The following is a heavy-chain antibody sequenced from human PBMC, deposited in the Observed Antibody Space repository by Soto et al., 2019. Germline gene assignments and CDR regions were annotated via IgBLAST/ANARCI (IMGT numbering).Heavy chain of an antibody. V-gene: IGHV1-18*01. CDR1: GYTFTSYG. Sequence: ASVKVSCKASGYTFTSYGISWVRQAPGQGLEWMGWISAYNGNTNYAQKLQGRVTMTTDTSTSTAYMELRSLRSDDTAVYYCARDVTYYYDSNGFADYWGQGTLVTVSS. CDR3: ARDVTYYYDSNGFADY. CDR2: ISAYNGNT. D-gene: IGHD3-22*01. J-gene: IGHJ4*02.